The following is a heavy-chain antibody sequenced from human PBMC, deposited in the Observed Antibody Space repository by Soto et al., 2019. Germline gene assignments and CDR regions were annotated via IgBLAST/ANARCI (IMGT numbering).Heavy chain of an antibody. CDR1: GYTFNNFG. V-gene: IGHV1-18*04. Sequence: ASVKVSCKTSGYTFNNFGVTWVRQAPGQGLEWMGWISGYNGNTHYVEKFQGRVTMTTDTSTSTAYMELRSLRFDDTAVYFCARDRTPWAGDESFGADDYYTMDVWCQGTAVTVSS. J-gene: IGHJ6*02. CDR2: ISGYNGNT. D-gene: IGHD2-2*02. CDR3: ARDRTPWAGDESFGADDYYTMDV.